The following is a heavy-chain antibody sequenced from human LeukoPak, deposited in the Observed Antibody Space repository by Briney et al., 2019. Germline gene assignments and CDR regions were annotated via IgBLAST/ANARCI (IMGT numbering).Heavy chain of an antibody. CDR3: AKLRGPNYSGIWLDY. D-gene: IGHD6-13*01. CDR2: INTDGSIT. V-gene: IGHV3-74*01. Sequence: PGGSLRLSCAASGFTFSTFWMQWVRQAPGKGPVWVSRINTDGSITSYADSVKGRFTISRDNAKNTLYLQMNSLRAEDTAVYYCAKLRGPNYSGIWLDYWGQGTLVTVSS. CDR1: GFTFSTFW. J-gene: IGHJ4*02.